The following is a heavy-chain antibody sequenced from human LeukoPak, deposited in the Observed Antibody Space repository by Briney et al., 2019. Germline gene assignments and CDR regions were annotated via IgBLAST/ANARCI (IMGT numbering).Heavy chain of an antibody. V-gene: IGHV4-59*01. Sequence: SETLSLTCTVSGGSISSYYWSWIRQPPGKGLEWIGYIYYTGSTNYNPSLKSRVTISVDTSKNQFSLKLSSVTAADTAVYYCARGYYDSSGLRFDYWGQGTLVTVSS. J-gene: IGHJ4*02. CDR2: IYYTGST. CDR3: ARGYYDSSGLRFDY. CDR1: GGSISSYY. D-gene: IGHD3-22*01.